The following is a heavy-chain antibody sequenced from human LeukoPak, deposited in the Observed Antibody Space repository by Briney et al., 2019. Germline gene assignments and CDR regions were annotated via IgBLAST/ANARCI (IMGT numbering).Heavy chain of an antibody. CDR2: ISSSSSYI. Sequence: GSLRLSCAASGFTFRSYSMNWVRQAPGKGLEWVSSISSSSSYIYYADSVKGRFTISRDNAKNSLYLQMNSLRAEDTAVYYCARADAYSNYLHYYYYMDVWGKGTTVTVSS. V-gene: IGHV3-21*01. CDR1: GFTFRSYS. J-gene: IGHJ6*03. D-gene: IGHD4-11*01. CDR3: ARADAYSNYLHYYYYMDV.